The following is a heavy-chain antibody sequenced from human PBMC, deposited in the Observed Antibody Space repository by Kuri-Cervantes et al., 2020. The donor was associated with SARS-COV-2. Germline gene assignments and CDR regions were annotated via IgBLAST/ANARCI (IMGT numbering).Heavy chain of an antibody. CDR3: ARAGVTIFGVVSAFDY. CDR2: IKQDGSEK. Sequence: GESLKISCEVSGFLFSASAIHWVRQGSGKGLEWVANIKQDGSEKYYVDSVKGRFTISRDNAKNSLYLQMNSLRAEDTAVYYCARAGVTIFGVVSAFDYWGQGTLVTVSS. CDR1: GFLFSASA. D-gene: IGHD3-3*01. J-gene: IGHJ4*02. V-gene: IGHV3-7*04.